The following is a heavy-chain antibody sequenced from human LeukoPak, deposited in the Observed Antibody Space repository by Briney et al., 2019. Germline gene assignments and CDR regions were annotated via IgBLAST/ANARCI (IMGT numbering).Heavy chain of an antibody. CDR1: GFIFSNYA. D-gene: IGHD6-25*01. Sequence: GGSLRLSCAASGFIFSNYAMSWVRQAPGKGLEWVSAIDSTGACTWYADSVKGRFTISKDSSKTILYLQMNSLRAEDAAVYFCAKGSAAGRPYYFDYWGQGTLVTVSS. V-gene: IGHV3-23*01. CDR2: IDSTGACT. CDR3: AKGSAAGRPYYFDY. J-gene: IGHJ4*02.